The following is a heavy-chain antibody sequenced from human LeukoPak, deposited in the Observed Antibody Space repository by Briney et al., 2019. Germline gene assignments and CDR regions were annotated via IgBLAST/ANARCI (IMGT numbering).Heavy chain of an antibody. J-gene: IGHJ4*02. CDR3: ARDLKRAFDY. CDR1: GFIFNSYW. V-gene: IGHV3-74*01. Sequence: RGGSQRHSCPASGFIFNSYWMHWVRQAPGKGLVWVSGVNRDGSYTNYADAVKGRFTISRDNAKNTLYLQMNSLRAEDTAVYYCARDLKRAFDYWGQGNVATVSS. CDR2: VNRDGSYT.